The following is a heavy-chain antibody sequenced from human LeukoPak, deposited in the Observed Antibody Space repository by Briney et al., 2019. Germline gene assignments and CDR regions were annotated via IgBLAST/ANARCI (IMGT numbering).Heavy chain of an antibody. CDR2: ISGDSKYI. CDR3: ARAPTVLVGYCSSSSCQADY. Sequence: GGSLRLSCAASGFTFNSYSMNWVRQAPGKGLERVSAISGDSKYIYYADSVRGRFTISRDNAENSLYLQMNSLRVEDTAVYYCARAPTVLVGYCSSSSCQADYWGQGTLVTVSS. D-gene: IGHD2-2*01. CDR1: GFTFNSYS. V-gene: IGHV3-21*01. J-gene: IGHJ4*02.